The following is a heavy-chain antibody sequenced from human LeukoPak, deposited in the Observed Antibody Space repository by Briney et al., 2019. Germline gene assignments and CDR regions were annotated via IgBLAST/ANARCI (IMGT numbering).Heavy chain of an antibody. J-gene: IGHJ5*02. CDR1: GGSISSYY. CDR3: ARGYIGYSSGWYNWFDP. Sequence: SETLSLTCTVSGGSISSYYWSWIRQPPGKGLEWIGYIYYSGSTNYNPSLKSRVTISVDTSKNQFSLKLSSVTAADTAVYYCARGYIGYSSGWYNWFDPWGQGTLVTVSS. D-gene: IGHD6-19*01. V-gene: IGHV4-59*01. CDR2: IYYSGST.